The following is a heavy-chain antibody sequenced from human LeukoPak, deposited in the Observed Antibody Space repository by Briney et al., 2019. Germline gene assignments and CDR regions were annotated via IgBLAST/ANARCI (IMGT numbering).Heavy chain of an antibody. V-gene: IGHV4-59*01. CDR3: ARGAGYCSSTSCSHLDY. CDR2: VYYSGST. Sequence: RSRPSTVSGGAISSYDWSWVRPPPGKGLEWSGFVYYSGSTNYNPSLKSRVTTSVDTSKTQFSLKLSSVTAADTAVYYCARGAGYCSSTSCSHLDYWGQGTQVTVSS. D-gene: IGHD2-2*03. J-gene: IGHJ4*02. CDR1: GGAISSYD.